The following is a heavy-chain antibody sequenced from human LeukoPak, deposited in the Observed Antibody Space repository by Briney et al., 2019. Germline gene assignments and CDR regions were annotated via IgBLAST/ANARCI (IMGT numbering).Heavy chain of an antibody. CDR1: GGTFSSYA. CDR3: ARGRGYYEAGYFQH. Sequence: GSSVKVSCKASGGTFSSYAISWVRQAPGQGLEWMGRIIPILGIANYAQKFQGRVTITADKSTSTAYMELSSLRSEDTAVYYCARGRGYYEAGYFQHWGQGTLVTVSS. D-gene: IGHD3-22*01. J-gene: IGHJ1*01. V-gene: IGHV1-69*04. CDR2: IIPILGIA.